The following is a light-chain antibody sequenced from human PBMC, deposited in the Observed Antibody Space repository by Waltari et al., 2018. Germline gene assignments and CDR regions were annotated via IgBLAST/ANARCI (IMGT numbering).Light chain of an antibody. V-gene: IGKV1-39*01. J-gene: IGKJ1*01. Sequence: DIQMTQSPSSLSASVGDRVTITCRASQSISSYLNWYQQKPGKAPKHLIYAASSLQSGVPSRFSGIGSGTDFTLTISSLQPEEFAVYYCQQRSNWPPTFGQGTKVEI. CDR1: QSISSY. CDR2: AAS. CDR3: QQRSNWPPT.